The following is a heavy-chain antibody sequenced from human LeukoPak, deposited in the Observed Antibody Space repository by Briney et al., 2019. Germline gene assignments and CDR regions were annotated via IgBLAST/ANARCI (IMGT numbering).Heavy chain of an antibody. V-gene: IGHV4-61*02. J-gene: IGHJ3*02. CDR1: GGSISSGSYY. CDR3: ARDSSSWYDDAFDI. Sequence: SETLSLTCTVSGGSISSGSYYWSWIRQPAGKGLEWIGRIYTSGSTNYNPSLKSRVTISVDTSKNQFSLKLSSVTAADTAVYYCARDSSSWYDDAFDIWGQGTMVTVSS. D-gene: IGHD6-13*01. CDR2: IYTSGST.